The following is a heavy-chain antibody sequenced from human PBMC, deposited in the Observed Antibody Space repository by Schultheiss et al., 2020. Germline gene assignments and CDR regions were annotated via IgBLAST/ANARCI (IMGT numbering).Heavy chain of an antibody. V-gene: IGHV4-4*07. CDR2: IYTSGST. Sequence: GSLRLSCTVSGGSISSYYWSWIRQPAGKGLEWIGRIYTSGSTNYNPSLKSRVTMSVDTSKNQFSLKLSSVTAADTAVYYCTTYPYYGSGSPFFYYYGMDVWGQGTTVTVSS. CDR3: TTYPYYGSGSPFFYYYGMDV. D-gene: IGHD3-10*01. CDR1: GGSISSYY. J-gene: IGHJ6*02.